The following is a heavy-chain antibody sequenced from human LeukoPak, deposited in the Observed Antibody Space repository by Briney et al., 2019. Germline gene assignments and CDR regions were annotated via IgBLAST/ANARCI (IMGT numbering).Heavy chain of an antibody. V-gene: IGHV3-15*01. Sequence: GGSLRLSCAASGFIFSNAWMSWVRQAPGKGLEWVGRIKSKTDGGTTDYAAPVKGKFTTSRDDSKNTLYLQMNSLKTEDTAVYYCTTDPYLHIAVAGTGDYWGQGTLVTVSS. CDR3: TTDPYLHIAVAGTGDY. CDR2: IKSKTDGGTT. CDR1: GFIFSNAW. D-gene: IGHD6-19*01. J-gene: IGHJ4*02.